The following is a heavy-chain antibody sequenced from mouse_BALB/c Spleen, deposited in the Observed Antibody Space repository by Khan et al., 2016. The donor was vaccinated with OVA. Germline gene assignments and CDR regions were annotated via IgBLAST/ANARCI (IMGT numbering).Heavy chain of an antibody. Sequence: QVQLQQPGAELARPGASVKLSCKASGYTFTDYYINWVKQRTGQGLEWIGEISPGSGDTNYNEKFKGKATMTADKASNTAYMQLSSLTSAASAVYFCARRNYFGYTFAYWGQGTLVTVSA. J-gene: IGHJ3*01. CDR1: GYTFTDYY. CDR2: ISPGSGDT. V-gene: IGHV1-77*01. CDR3: ARRNYFGYTFAY. D-gene: IGHD1-2*01.